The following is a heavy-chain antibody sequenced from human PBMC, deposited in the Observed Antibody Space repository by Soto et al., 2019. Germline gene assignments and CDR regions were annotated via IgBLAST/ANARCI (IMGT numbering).Heavy chain of an antibody. CDR1: GGTFSSYT. CDR3: ARSTRGYDIPFDY. V-gene: IGHV1-69*02. J-gene: IGHJ4*02. D-gene: IGHD5-12*01. Sequence: GASVKVSCKASGGTFSSYTISWGRQAPGQGLEWMGRIIPILGIANYAQKFQGRVTITADKSTSTAYMELSSLRSEDTAVYYCARSTRGYDIPFDYWGQGTLVTVSS. CDR2: IIPILGIA.